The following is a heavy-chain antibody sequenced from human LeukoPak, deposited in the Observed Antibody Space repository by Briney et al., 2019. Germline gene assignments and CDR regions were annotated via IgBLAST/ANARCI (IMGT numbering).Heavy chain of an antibody. J-gene: IGHJ4*02. D-gene: IGHD2-15*01. CDR3: ARRYCSGGSCYYFDY. V-gene: IGHV4-31*03. CDR2: IYYSGST. CDR1: GGSISSGGYY. Sequence: SETLSLTCTVSGGSISSGGYYWSWIRQHPGKGLEWIGYIYYSGSTYYNPSLKSRVTISVDTSKNQFSLKLSSVTAADTAVYYCARRYCSGGSCYYFDYWGQGTLVTVSS.